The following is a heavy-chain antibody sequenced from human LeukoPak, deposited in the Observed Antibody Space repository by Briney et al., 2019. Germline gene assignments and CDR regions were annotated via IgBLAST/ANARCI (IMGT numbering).Heavy chain of an antibody. D-gene: IGHD4-4*01. CDR3: AREAGLNSVRSLDY. CDR2: VYGTGST. J-gene: IGHJ4*02. V-gene: IGHV4-4*07. CDR1: GGSFKSYY. Sequence: SETLSLTCSVSGGSFKSYYWTWIRQPVGKGLEWLGRVYGTGSTNYNAFLKSRLTMSVDSSKNQVSLKLSSVTAADTAVYYCAREAGLNSVRSLDYWGQGTLVTVSS.